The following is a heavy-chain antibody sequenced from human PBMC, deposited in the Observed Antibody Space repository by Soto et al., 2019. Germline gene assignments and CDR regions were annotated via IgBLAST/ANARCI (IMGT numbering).Heavy chain of an antibody. J-gene: IGHJ4*02. D-gene: IGHD1-26*01. CDR2: IKPDGSQE. V-gene: IGHV3-7*03. CDR1: GFAFSSYW. Sequence: EVQLVESGGGLVQPGGSLRLSCAASGFAFSSYWMSWVRQAPGKGLEWVATIKPDGSQEYYVDSVKGRFTISRDNAKKSLYLQMNSLRAEDTAVYYCASGGWEKPIWVQGTPVTASS. CDR3: ASGGWEKPI.